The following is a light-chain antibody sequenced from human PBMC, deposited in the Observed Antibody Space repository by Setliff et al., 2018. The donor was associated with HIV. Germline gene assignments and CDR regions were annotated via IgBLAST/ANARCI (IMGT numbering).Light chain of an antibody. CDR3: SSYTSSSSLLYV. CDR1: SSDVGGYNY. CDR2: DVT. Sequence: QSVLTQPASVSGSPGQSITISCTGTSSDVGGYNYVSWYRQRPGRAPELMIYDVTNRPSGVSYRFSGSKSGNTASLTISGLQAGDEADYYCSSYTSSSSLLYVFGTGTRSPS. V-gene: IGLV2-14*03. J-gene: IGLJ1*01.